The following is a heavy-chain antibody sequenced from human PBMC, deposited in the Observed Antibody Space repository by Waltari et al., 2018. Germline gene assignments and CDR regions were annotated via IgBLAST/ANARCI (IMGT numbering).Heavy chain of an antibody. Sequence: EVQLVESGGGLVQPGGSLRRSWAASGFTSSGYWMSWVRQAPGKGLEGVANIKQDGSEKNYVDSVKGRFTISRDNAKNSLYLQMDSLRVEDTAVYYCARGRITLGPWGQGTLVTVSS. CDR1: GFTSSGYW. J-gene: IGHJ5*02. CDR2: IKQDGSEK. D-gene: IGHD3-10*01. CDR3: ARGRITLGP. V-gene: IGHV3-7*03.